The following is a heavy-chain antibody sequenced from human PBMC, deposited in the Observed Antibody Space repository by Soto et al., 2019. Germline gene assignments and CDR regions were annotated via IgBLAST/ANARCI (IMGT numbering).Heavy chain of an antibody. CDR2: IYYSGDT. D-gene: IGHD5-18*01. J-gene: IGHJ5*01. Sequence: SETLSLTCSVSGDSVNSGNYYWTWMRQPPGKGLEWIGHIYYSGDTNYSPSLKSRITISLDTTNNQFSLNVNSVTAAGTAVYFCAKVPVDTYMIYWSDPWGQGTPVPVSS. CDR3: AKVPVDTYMIYWSDP. CDR1: GDSVNSGNYY. V-gene: IGHV4-61*01.